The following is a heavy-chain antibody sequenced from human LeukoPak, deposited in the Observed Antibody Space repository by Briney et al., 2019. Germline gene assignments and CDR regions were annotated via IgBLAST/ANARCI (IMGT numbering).Heavy chain of an antibody. CDR1: GGTFSSYA. CDR3: ARGVSATVVTLGYYYYGMDV. V-gene: IGHV1-69*01. Sequence: SVKVSCKASGGTFSSYAISWVRQAPGQGLEWMGGIIPIFGTANYAQKFQGRVTITADESTSTAYMELSSLRSEDTAVYYCARGVSATVVTLGYYYYGMDVWGQGTTVTVSS. D-gene: IGHD4-23*01. J-gene: IGHJ6*02. CDR2: IIPIFGTA.